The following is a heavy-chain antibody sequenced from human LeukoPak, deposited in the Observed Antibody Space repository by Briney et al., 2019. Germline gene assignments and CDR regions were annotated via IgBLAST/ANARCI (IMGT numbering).Heavy chain of an antibody. CDR1: GFSFSGHW. CDR2: ISPTGSTT. CDR3: ARGPNSNWSGLDF. J-gene: IGHJ4*02. V-gene: IGHV3-74*01. Sequence: GGSLRLSCIASGFSFSGHWMHWARQLPGKGLVWVSRISPTGSTTSYADSVKGRFAVSRDNAKNTLYLQVNNLRAEDTAVYYCARGPNSNWSGLDFWGQGTLLTVSS. D-gene: IGHD6-6*01.